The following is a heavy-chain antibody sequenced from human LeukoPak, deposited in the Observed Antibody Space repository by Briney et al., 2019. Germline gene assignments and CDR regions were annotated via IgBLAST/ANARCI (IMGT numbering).Heavy chain of an antibody. CDR2: ISGSGSHT. CDR3: ARSGSYFAFDY. D-gene: IGHD1-26*01. CDR1: GFSFSSHA. V-gene: IGHV3-23*01. J-gene: IGHJ4*02. Sequence: GGSLRLSCAASGFSFSSHAMNWVRQAPGKGLEWVSAISGSGSHTYYADSVRGRFTISRDNSKNTLYLQMNSLRAEDTAVYYCARSGSYFAFDYWGQGTLVTVSS.